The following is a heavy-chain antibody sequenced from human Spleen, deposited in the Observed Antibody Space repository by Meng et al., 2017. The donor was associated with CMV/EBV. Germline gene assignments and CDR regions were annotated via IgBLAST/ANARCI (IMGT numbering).Heavy chain of an antibody. V-gene: IGHV1-46*01. CDR3: ARGGDSYDSSGYAVGSGRSYFDY. Sequence: ASVKVSCKASGYTFTSYYMHWVRHAPGQGLEWMGIINPSGGGTNFPQNFQGRVTMTRDTSTSTVYMELSSLGSEDTAVYYCARGGDSYDSSGYAVGSGRSYFDYWGQGTLVTVSS. CDR1: GYTFTSYY. J-gene: IGHJ4*02. CDR2: INPSGGGT. D-gene: IGHD3-22*01.